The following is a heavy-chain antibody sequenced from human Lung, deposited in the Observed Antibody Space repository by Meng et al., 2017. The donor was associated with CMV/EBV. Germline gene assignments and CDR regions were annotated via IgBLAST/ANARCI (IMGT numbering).Heavy chain of an antibody. V-gene: IGHV1-18*01. CDR2: ISVDNGDT. D-gene: IGHD4/OR15-4a*01. J-gene: IGHJ4*02. CDR1: GYSFTSFG. CDR3: VRGGRDYRFDY. Sequence: SXXVSCKTSGYSFTSFGITWVRQAPGRGLEWMGWISVDNGDTNYAEDFQDRVTMTTDIYRNTAYMELWSLRFDDTAFYYCVRGGRDYRFDYWGQGSLVTVSS.